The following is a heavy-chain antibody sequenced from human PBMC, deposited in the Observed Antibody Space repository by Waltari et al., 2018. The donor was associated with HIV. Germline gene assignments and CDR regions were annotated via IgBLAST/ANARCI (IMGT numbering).Heavy chain of an antibody. CDR3: TRTLQDLYFFDE. CDR1: GFIFDSYW. J-gene: IGHJ4*02. V-gene: IGHV3-74*01. CDR2: IKTEGTIT. Sequence: DVQLVESGGGLVQPGGSLRLSCGASGFIFDSYWMFWVRQAPGEGLVWVARIKTEGTITTYADSVKGRFVISRDNAKNTLFLQMNSLRVEDTAVYYCTRTLQDLYFFDEWGQGTLVTVSS. D-gene: IGHD1-1*01.